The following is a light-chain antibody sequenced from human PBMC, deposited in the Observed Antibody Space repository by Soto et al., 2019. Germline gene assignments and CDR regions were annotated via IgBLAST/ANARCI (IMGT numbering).Light chain of an antibody. J-gene: IGLJ1*01. CDR3: SSYTGSNTLYV. CDR1: GSNLGAGFD. Sequence: QSVLTQPPSVSGAPGQRVTISCTGSGSNLGAGFDVHWYQHLPGAAPKLLIYGITNRPSGVPDRFSGSKSGTSASLAITGLQAEDEADYYCSSYTGSNTLYVFGTGTKVTVL. V-gene: IGLV1-40*01. CDR2: GIT.